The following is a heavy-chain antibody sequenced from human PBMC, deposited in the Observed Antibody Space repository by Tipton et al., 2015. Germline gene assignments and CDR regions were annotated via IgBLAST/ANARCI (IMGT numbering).Heavy chain of an antibody. Sequence: SLRLSCAASGFQFSIYAMQWVRQAPGKGLEWVAGIGDSGGSTYFAASVEGRFSISRDNSKNTMYLRMNSLRVEDTAIYYCVRGVEIHSVKDAFDIWGQGTRVTVSS. V-gene: IGHV3-23*01. D-gene: IGHD3-10*01. J-gene: IGHJ3*02. CDR1: GFQFSIYA. CDR3: VRGVEIHSVKDAFDI. CDR2: IGDSGGST.